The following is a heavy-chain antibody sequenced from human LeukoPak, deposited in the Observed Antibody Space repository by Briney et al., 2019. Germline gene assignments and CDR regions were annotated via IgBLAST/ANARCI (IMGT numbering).Heavy chain of an antibody. CDR2: IYTSGST. V-gene: IGHV4-4*07. Sequence: SETLSLTCTVSGGSISSYYWSWIRQPAGKGLEWIGRIYTSGSTNYNPSLKSRVTMSVDTSKNQFSLKLSSVTAADTAVYYCARGYQYEWSNLFDPWGQGTLVTVSS. CDR3: ARGYQYEWSNLFDP. CDR1: GGSISSYY. J-gene: IGHJ5*02. D-gene: IGHD3-3*01.